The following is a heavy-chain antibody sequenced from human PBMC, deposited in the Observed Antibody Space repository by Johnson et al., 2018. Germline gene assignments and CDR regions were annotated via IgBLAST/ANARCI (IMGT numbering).Heavy chain of an antibody. CDR3: AREPALSMGDAFDI. D-gene: IGHD2-15*01. CDR1: GFSFSSYW. Sequence: VQLVQSGGGLVEPGGSLRLSCAASGFSFSSYWMHWVRQAPGKGLVWVSRINRDGSSTYYADSVKGRFTISRDNAKNTLYMQVKNLRAEDPAVYYCAREPALSMGDAFDIWGQGTVVTVSS. J-gene: IGHJ3*02. V-gene: IGHV3-74*01. CDR2: INRDGSST.